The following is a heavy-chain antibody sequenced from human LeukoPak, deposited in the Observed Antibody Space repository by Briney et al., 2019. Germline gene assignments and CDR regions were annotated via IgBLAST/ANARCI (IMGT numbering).Heavy chain of an antibody. CDR1: GDSMNSSFYY. CDR3: ARAYGQETYYYYYYYMDV. J-gene: IGHJ6*03. V-gene: IGHV4-61*02. Sequence: SETLSLTCSVSGDSMNSSFYYWSWIRVPAGKGLDWIGRVSPTGRVNYNPSLKSRVTISVDTSKSQFSLRLSSVTAADTAVYYCARAYGQETYYYYYYYMDVWGKGTTVTVSS. CDR2: VSPTGRV. D-gene: IGHD2-21*01.